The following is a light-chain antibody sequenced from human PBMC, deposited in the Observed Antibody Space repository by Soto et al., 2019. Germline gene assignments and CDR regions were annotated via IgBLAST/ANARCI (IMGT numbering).Light chain of an antibody. J-gene: IGLJ3*02. CDR2: EAN. CDR3: CSYVGIGIWV. Sequence: QSALTQPASVSGSPGQSIIISCTGTSFVSWYQQHPGKAPKLIIYEANKRPSGVSDRFSGSKSGNTASLTISGLQAEDEADYYCCSYVGIGIWVFGGGTKLTVL. V-gene: IGLV2-23*01. CDR1: SF.